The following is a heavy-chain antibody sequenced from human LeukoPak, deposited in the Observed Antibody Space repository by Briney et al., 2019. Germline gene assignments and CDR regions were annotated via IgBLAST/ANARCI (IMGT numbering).Heavy chain of an antibody. CDR3: ATHLIAAAGRRIFDY. V-gene: IGHV4-39*01. CDR1: GGSISSSSYY. CDR2: IYYSGST. Sequence: SETLSLTXTVSGGSISSSSYYWGGIRQPPGKGLEWIGSIYYSGSTYYNPSLKSRVTISVDTSKNQFSLKLSSVTAADTAVYYCATHLIAAAGRRIFDYWGQGTLVTVSS. J-gene: IGHJ4*02. D-gene: IGHD6-13*01.